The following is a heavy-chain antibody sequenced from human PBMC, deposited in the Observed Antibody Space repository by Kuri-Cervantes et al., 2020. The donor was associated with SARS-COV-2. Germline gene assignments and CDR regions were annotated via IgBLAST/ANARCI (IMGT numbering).Heavy chain of an antibody. D-gene: IGHD2-8*01. CDR3: ARPDCTINGVCFMDV. V-gene: IGHV1-2*04. Sequence: ASVKVSCKASGYTFTGYYMHWVRQAPGQGLEWMGWINPNSGGTNYAQKSQGWVTMTRDTSISTVYMELSRLRSDDTAVYYCARPDCTINGVCFMDVWGQGTTVTVSS. CDR1: GYTFTGYY. CDR2: INPNSGGT. J-gene: IGHJ6*02.